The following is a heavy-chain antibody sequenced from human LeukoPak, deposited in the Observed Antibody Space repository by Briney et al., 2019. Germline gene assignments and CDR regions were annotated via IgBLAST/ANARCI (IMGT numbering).Heavy chain of an antibody. J-gene: IGHJ4*02. D-gene: IGHD1-26*01. CDR1: GFTFSSYE. CDR3: ARYEGAAYYFDH. CDR2: ISSSGSTI. Sequence: GGSLRLSCAASGFTFSSYEMNWVRQAPGKGLEWVSYISSSGSTIYYADSVKGRFTISRDNSKNSLYLQMNSLRAEDTAVYYCARYEGAAYYFDHWGQGTLVTVSS. V-gene: IGHV3-48*03.